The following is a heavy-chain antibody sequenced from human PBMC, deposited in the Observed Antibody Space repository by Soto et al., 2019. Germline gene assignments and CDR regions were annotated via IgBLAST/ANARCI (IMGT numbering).Heavy chain of an antibody. V-gene: IGHV1-69*02. CDR2: IITIHGIA. J-gene: IGHJ6*02. CDR3: ASAYGGYYYYYGMDV. CDR1: GGTFSSYT. D-gene: IGHD3-16*01. Sequence: QVQLVQSGAEVKKPGSSVKVSCKASGGTFSSYTISWVRQAPGQGLEWMGRIITIHGIANYAQKFQGRVTITADKSTSTAYMELSSLRSEDTAVYYCASAYGGYYYYYGMDVWGQGTTVTVSS.